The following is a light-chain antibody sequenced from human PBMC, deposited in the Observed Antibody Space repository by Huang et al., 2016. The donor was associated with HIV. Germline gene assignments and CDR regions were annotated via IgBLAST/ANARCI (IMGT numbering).Light chain of an antibody. J-gene: IGKJ4*01. V-gene: IGKV3-20*01. CDR2: GAS. CDR3: QQYGSSPT. CDR1: QSVSSSY. Sequence: EIVLTQSPGTLSLSPGERATLSCRASQSVSSSYLAWYQQKPGQAPRILIYGASSRATDIPDRFSGSGSGTDFTLTISRLEPEDFAVYSCQQYGSSPTFGGGTKVEIK.